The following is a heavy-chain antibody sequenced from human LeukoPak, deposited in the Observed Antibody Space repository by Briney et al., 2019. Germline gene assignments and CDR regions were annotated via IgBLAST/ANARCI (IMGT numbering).Heavy chain of an antibody. Sequence: AGGSLRLSCAASGFTFSSYGMHWVRQAPGKGLEWVAFIRYDGSNKYYADSVKGRFTISRDNSKNTLYLHVNSLRPEDTAVYYCARLWTAAGIRYYYMDVWGKGTTVTVSS. J-gene: IGHJ6*03. D-gene: IGHD6-13*01. CDR1: GFTFSSYG. V-gene: IGHV3-30*02. CDR3: ARLWTAAGIRYYYMDV. CDR2: IRYDGSNK.